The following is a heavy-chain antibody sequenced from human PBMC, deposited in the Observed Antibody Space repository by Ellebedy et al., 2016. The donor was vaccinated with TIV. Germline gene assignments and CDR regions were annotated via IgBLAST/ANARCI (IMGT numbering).Heavy chain of an antibody. Sequence: GGSLRLSCAASGFTFRDYTMNWVRQAPGKGLEWVSYIDIGATTIYYADSVKGRFTISRDNAKNSLFLQMNSLRADDTAVYYYARGPPLFDPWGQGTLVTVSS. CDR3: ARGPPLFDP. J-gene: IGHJ5*02. CDR1: GFTFRDYT. V-gene: IGHV3-48*04. CDR2: IDIGATTI.